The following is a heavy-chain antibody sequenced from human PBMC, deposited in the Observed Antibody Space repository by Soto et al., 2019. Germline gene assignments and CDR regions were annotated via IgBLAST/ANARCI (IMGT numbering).Heavy chain of an antibody. CDR2: IYYSGST. V-gene: IGHV4-59*01. D-gene: IGHD1-26*01. J-gene: IGHJ4*02. CDR1: GGSISSYY. Sequence: SETLSLTCTVSGGSISSYYWSWIRQPPGKGLEWIGYIYYSGSTNYNPSLKSRVTISVDTSKNQFSLKLSSVTAADTAVYYCASSWELLSNPAFDYWGQGTLVTVSS. CDR3: ASSWELLSNPAFDY.